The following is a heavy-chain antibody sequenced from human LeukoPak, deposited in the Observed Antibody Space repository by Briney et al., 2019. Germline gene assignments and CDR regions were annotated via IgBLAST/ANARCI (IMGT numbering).Heavy chain of an antibody. V-gene: IGHV3-21*01. J-gene: IGHJ3*02. CDR2: ISSSSSYI. D-gene: IGHD4-17*01. CDR1: GFTFSSYS. CDR3: ARDDYGDYGAFDI. Sequence: GGSLRLSCAASGFTFSSYSMNWVRQAPGKGLEWVSSISSSSSYIYYADSVNGRFTISRDNAKNSPYLQMNSLRAEDTAVYYCARDDYGDYGAFDIWGQGTMVTVSS.